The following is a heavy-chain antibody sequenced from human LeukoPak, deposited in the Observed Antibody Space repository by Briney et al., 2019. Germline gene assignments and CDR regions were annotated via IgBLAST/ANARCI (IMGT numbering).Heavy chain of an antibody. CDR3: AKDAFTVAVNWFDP. CDR1: GFTFSSYG. V-gene: IGHV3-30*18. J-gene: IGHJ5*02. Sequence: GGSLRLSCAASGFTFSSYGMHWVRQAPGKGLEWVAVISYDGSSKYYADSVKGRFTISRDNSKNTLYLQMNSLRAEDTAVYYCAKDAFTVAVNWFDPWGQGTLVTVSS. D-gene: IGHD3-16*01. CDR2: ISYDGSSK.